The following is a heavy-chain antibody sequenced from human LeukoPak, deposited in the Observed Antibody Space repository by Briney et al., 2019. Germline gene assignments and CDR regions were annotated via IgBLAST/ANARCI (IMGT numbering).Heavy chain of an antibody. CDR1: GGSISSYY. D-gene: IGHD6-19*01. V-gene: IGHV4-59*01. CDR3: ARGGAVASDFDY. CDR2: IYYSGST. Sequence: PSETLSLTCTVSGGSISSYYWSWIRQPPGKGLEWIGYIYYSGSTNYNPSLKSRVTISVDTSKNQFSLKLSSVTAADTAVYYCARGGAVASDFDYWGQGTLVTVSS. J-gene: IGHJ4*02.